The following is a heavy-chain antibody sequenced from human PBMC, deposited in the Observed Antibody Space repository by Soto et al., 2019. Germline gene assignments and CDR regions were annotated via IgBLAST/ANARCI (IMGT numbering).Heavy chain of an antibody. CDR2: ISWNSGSI. CDR1: GFTFSSYA. D-gene: IGHD7-27*01. J-gene: IGHJ3*02. CDR3: AKGITAALGAFDI. Sequence: EVQLLESGGGLVQPGGSLRLSCAASGFTFSSYAMSWVRQAPGKGLEWVSAISWNSGSIGYADSVKGRFTISRDNAKNSLFLQMNRLRAEDTALYYCAKGITAALGAFDIWGQGTMVTVSS. V-gene: IGHV3-9*01.